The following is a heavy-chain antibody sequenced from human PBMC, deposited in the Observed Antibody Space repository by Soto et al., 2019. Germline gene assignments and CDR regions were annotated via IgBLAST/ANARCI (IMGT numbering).Heavy chain of an antibody. J-gene: IGHJ6*03. V-gene: IGHV4-59*01. Sequence: QVQLQESGPGLVKPSETLSLTCTVSGGSISSYYWSWIRQPPGKGLEWIGYIYYSGSTNYNPSLKSRVTISVDTSKNQFSLKLSSVTAADTAVYYCARGVNVLRFLEWLPNYYYMDVWGKGTTVTVSS. CDR1: GGSISSYY. CDR3: ARGVNVLRFLEWLPNYYYMDV. D-gene: IGHD3-3*01. CDR2: IYYSGST.